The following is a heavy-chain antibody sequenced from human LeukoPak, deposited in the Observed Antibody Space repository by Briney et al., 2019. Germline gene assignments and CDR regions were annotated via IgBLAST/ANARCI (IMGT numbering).Heavy chain of an antibody. CDR1: GYSISSGYY. V-gene: IGHV4-38-2*02. CDR3: ARDFSVDSSGNY. CDR2: IYHSGST. J-gene: IGHJ4*02. D-gene: IGHD3-22*01. Sequence: SETLSLTCTVSGYSISSGYYWGWIRQPPGKGLEWIGSIYHSGSTYYNPSLKSRVTISVDTSKNQFSLKLSSVTAADTAVYYCARDFSVDSSGNYWGQGTLVTVSS.